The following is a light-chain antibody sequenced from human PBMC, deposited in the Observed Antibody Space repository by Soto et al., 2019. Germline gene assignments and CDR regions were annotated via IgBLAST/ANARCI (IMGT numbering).Light chain of an antibody. CDR2: END. CDR3: QSFDTNNPSVV. Sequence: NFMLTQPHSVSESPGKTVTISCTGSGGSIASDSVQWYQQRPGSAPTTVIFENDQRPSGVPDRFSGSIDSSSNSASLTISGLKTEDEADDYCQSFDTNNPSVVFGGGTKVTVL. CDR1: GGSIASDS. J-gene: IGLJ2*01. V-gene: IGLV6-57*02.